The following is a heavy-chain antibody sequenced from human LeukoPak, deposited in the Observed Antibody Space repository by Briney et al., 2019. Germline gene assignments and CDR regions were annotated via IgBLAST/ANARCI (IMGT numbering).Heavy chain of an antibody. CDR1: GFTFDDYA. J-gene: IGHJ6*04. CDR2: ISWDGGST. D-gene: IGHD5-12*01. Sequence: GGSLRLSCAASGFTFDDYAMHWVRQAPGKGLEWVSLISWDGGSTYYADSVKGRFTISRDNSRHTLYLQMNSLGAEDTALYYCAKDREYSGFGPILSGYYYGMDVWGKGTTVTVSS. CDR3: AKDREYSGFGPILSGYYYGMDV. V-gene: IGHV3-43D*04.